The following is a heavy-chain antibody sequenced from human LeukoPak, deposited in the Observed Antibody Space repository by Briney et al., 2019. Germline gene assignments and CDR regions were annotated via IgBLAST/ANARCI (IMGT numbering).Heavy chain of an antibody. D-gene: IGHD3-3*01. Sequence: PGGSLRLSCVASGFTFTNYWMSWVRQAPEKGLEWVANIKQDGSEKYYVDSVEGRFTISRDNAKNSLSLHMNSLRAEDTAVYYCVRASYYTDHIGPLDAFDIWGPGTMVTVSS. V-gene: IGHV3-7*03. CDR1: GFTFTNYW. CDR3: VRASYYTDHIGPLDAFDI. CDR2: IKQDGSEK. J-gene: IGHJ3*02.